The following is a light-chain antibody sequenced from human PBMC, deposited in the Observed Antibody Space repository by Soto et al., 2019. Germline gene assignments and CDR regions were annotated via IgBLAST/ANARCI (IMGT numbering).Light chain of an antibody. CDR3: QHYNSYSEA. CDR2: DAS. J-gene: IGKJ1*01. CDR1: QSVSSY. Sequence: EIVLTQSPATLSSSPGERATLSCRASQSVSSYLAWYQQKPGQAPRLLIYDASNRATGIPARFSGSGSGTEFTLTISSLQPDDFATYYCQHYNSYSEAFGQGTKVDIK. V-gene: IGKV3-11*01.